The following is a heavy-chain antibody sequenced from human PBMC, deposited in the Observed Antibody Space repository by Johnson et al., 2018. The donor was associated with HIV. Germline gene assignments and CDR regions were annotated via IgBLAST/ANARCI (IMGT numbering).Heavy chain of an antibody. CDR1: VFTFSSYG. Sequence: QVQLVESGGGVVQPGRSLRLSCAASVFTFSSYGMHWVRQAPGKGLEWVAVIWYDGSNKYYADSVKGRFTISRDNSKNTLYLQMNRLRAEDTAVYYCRKGRIFGVGRDAFDIWGQGTMVTVSS. CDR2: IWYDGSNK. V-gene: IGHV3-33*06. CDR3: RKGRIFGVGRDAFDI. D-gene: IGHD3-3*01. J-gene: IGHJ3*02.